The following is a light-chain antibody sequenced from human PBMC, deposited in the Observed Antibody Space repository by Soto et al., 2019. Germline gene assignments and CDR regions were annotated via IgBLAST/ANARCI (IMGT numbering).Light chain of an antibody. CDR3: QQSYSVPWT. V-gene: IGKV1-39*01. CDR2: GTS. J-gene: IGKJ1*01. CDR1: QTISSY. Sequence: DIQMTQSPSSLSASVGDRVTITCRASQTISSYLNWYQHKTGKAPKDLIYGTSSLQSGVPSRFSGSGSGTDFTLTISSLQPEDFATYYCQQSYSVPWTFGQGTKVDIK.